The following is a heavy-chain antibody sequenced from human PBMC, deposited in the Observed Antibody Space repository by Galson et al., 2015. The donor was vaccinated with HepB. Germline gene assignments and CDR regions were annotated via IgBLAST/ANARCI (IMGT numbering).Heavy chain of an antibody. V-gene: IGHV1-46*04. CDR1: GYTFTSYY. CDR3: ARGAIVVVPAAMNYYYYGMDV. Sequence: SVKVSCKASGYTFTSYYMHWVRQAPGQGLEWMGIINPSGGSTSYAQKLQGRVTMTRDTSTSTVYMELSSLRSEDTAVYYCARGAIVVVPAAMNYYYYGMDVWGQGTTVTVSS. J-gene: IGHJ6*02. CDR2: INPSGGST. D-gene: IGHD2-2*01.